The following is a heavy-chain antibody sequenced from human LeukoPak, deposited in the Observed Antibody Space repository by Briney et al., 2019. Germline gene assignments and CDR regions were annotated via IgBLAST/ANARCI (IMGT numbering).Heavy chain of an antibody. CDR1: GFTFSSYS. CDR3: ARDHLSQYGSGILS. Sequence: GGSLRLSCAASGFTFSSYSMNWARQAPGKGLGWVSSISGSGSYIYYADSVRGRFTISRDNAKNSLYLQMNSLRAGDTAVYYCARDHLSQYGSGILSWGQGTLVTVSS. D-gene: IGHD3-10*01. J-gene: IGHJ4*02. CDR2: ISGSGSYI. V-gene: IGHV3-21*01.